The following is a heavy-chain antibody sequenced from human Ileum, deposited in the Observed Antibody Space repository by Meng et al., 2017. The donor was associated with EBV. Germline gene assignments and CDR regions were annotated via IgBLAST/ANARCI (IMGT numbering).Heavy chain of an antibody. J-gene: IGHJ5*02. D-gene: IGHD2/OR15-2a*01. Sequence: QGQLVQVGAKVKKPGASVKVSCKASGYTFINYAIHWVRQAPGQGLEWMGWINAGNGNTKFSQTFQGRVSIRRDTSASTVYMELSSLRSEDTAVYYCARDLRYGLKLLPYYSDPWGQGTLVTVSS. CDR1: GYTFINYA. CDR2: INAGNGNT. CDR3: ARDLRYGLKLLPYYSDP. V-gene: IGHV1-3*01.